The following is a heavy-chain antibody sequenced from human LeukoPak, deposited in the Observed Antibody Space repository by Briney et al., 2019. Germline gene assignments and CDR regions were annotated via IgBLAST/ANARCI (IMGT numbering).Heavy chain of an antibody. V-gene: IGHV4-59*08. CDR2: IYYSGST. CDR3: ARVLPPLYYFDY. CDR1: GGSVSSYP. J-gene: IGHJ4*02. Sequence: SETLSLTCTVSGGSVSSYPWSWIRQPPGKGLEWIGEIYYSGSTSYNPSLKSRVTISVDTSKNQLSLKLSSATAADTAVYYCARVLPPLYYFDYWGQGTLVTVSS. D-gene: IGHD1-14*01.